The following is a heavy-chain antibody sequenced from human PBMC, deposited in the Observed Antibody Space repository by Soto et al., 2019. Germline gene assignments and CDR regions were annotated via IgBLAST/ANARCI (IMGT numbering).Heavy chain of an antibody. V-gene: IGHV3-23*01. J-gene: IGHJ6*02. CDR2: ISGSGGST. CDR1: GFSFSSYA. Sequence: GSLRLSCAASGFSFSSYAMSWVRQAPGKGLEWVSGISGSGGSTYYADSVKGRFTISRDNSKNTLYLQMNSLRAEDTAVYYCAKDCCEKLGSSNSCSGGMDVCGQGTTVTVS. D-gene: IGHD2-2*01. CDR3: AKDCCEKLGSSNSCSGGMDV.